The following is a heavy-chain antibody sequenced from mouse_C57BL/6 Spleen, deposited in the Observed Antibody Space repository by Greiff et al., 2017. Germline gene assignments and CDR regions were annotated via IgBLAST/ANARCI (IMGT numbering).Heavy chain of an antibody. Sequence: QVQLKQSGPELVKPGASVKISCKASGYTFTDYYINWVKQRPGPGLEWIGWIFPGSGSTYYNEKFKGKATLTVDKSSSTAYMLLSSLTSDDSAVYFCARRGDYDGYWYFDVWGTGTTVTVSS. J-gene: IGHJ1*03. CDR3: ARRGDYDGYWYFDV. CDR1: GYTFTDYY. D-gene: IGHD2-4*01. V-gene: IGHV1-75*01. CDR2: IFPGSGST.